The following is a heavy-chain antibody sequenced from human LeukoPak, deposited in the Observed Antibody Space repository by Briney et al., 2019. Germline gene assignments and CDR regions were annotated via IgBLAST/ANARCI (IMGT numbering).Heavy chain of an antibody. CDR3: ARDCSAAAVQPCDY. CDR2: IYYSGST. V-gene: IGHV4-39*07. Sequence: SETLSLTCTVSGGSISSSSYYWGWIRQPPGKGLEGIGRIYYSGSTYYNPSLERRFPITVDTSKNKVSLELGSVTAADTAVYYCARDCSAAAVQPCDYWGQGTLVTVSS. D-gene: IGHD6-13*01. CDR1: GGSISSSSYY. J-gene: IGHJ4*02.